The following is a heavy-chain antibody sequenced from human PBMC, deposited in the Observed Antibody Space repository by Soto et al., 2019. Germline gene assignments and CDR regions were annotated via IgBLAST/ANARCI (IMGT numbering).Heavy chain of an antibody. J-gene: IGHJ6*03. CDR2: ISAYNGNT. Sequence: ASVKVSCKASGYTFTSYGISWVRQAPGQGLEWMGWISAYNGNTNYAQKLQGRVTMTTDTSTSTAYMELRSLRSDDTAVYYCARQGVPAANYYYYYMDVWGKGTTVTVSS. V-gene: IGHV1-18*01. D-gene: IGHD2-2*01. CDR3: ARQGVPAANYYYYYMDV. CDR1: GYTFTSYG.